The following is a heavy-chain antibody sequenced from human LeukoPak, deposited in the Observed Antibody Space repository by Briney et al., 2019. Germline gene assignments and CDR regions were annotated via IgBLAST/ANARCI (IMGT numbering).Heavy chain of an antibody. J-gene: IGHJ4*02. Sequence: SETLSLTCTVSGGSISTITYYWGWIRQPAGKGLEWIGRIYPSGSTNYNPSLKSRVTISVDTSKNQFSLKLSSVTAADTAVYYCARGGYCGGDCYFYYWGQGTLVTVSS. CDR1: GGSISTITYY. CDR2: IYPSGST. CDR3: ARGGYCGGDCYFYY. D-gene: IGHD2-21*02. V-gene: IGHV4-61*02.